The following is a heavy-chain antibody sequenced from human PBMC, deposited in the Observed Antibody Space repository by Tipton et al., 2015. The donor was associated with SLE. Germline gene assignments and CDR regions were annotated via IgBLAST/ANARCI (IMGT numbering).Heavy chain of an antibody. CDR1: GFTFSSSW. CDR2: INSDGSIA. D-gene: IGHD4-23*01. Sequence: SLRLSCAASGFTFSSSWMHWVRQVPGKGLVWVSRINSDGSIANYADSVKGRFTIPRDNAKKSLYLQLDSLRAEDTAVYYCARDRRWEYYYGIDVWGQGTTVTVTS. J-gene: IGHJ6*02. CDR3: ARDRRWEYYYGIDV. V-gene: IGHV3-74*01.